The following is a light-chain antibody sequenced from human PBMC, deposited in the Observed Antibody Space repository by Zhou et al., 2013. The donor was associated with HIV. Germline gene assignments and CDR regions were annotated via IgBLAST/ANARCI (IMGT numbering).Light chain of an antibody. V-gene: IGKV3-15*01. J-gene: IGKJ2*01. Sequence: EVVMTQSPATLSVFPGEKVTLSCRASQSVRSNLAWYQQKPGQAPRFLIYDASTRATGIPTRFSGSGSGTEFTLTISSMQSEDFAVYYCQHYNSWPTTFGQGTKLEIK. CDR2: DAS. CDR3: QHYNSWPTT. CDR1: QSVRSN.